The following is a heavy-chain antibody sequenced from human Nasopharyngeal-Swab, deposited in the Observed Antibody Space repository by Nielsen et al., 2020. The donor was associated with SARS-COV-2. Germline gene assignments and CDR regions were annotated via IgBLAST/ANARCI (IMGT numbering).Heavy chain of an antibody. CDR2: IKSKTDGGTT. CDR1: GFTFSSYA. V-gene: IGHV3-15*07. J-gene: IGHJ4*02. CDR3: KTGLRWSRDLSNRDY. D-gene: IGHD1-14*01. Sequence: GESLKISCSASGFTFSSYAMHWVRQAPGKGLEWVGRIKSKTDGGTTDYAAPVKGRFTISRDDSESTLYLQLNGLKTEDTAVYYCKTGLRWSRDLSNRDYWGQGTLVTVSS.